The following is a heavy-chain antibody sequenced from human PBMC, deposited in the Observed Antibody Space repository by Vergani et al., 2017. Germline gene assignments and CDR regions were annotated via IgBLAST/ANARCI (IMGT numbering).Heavy chain of an antibody. CDR3: ARRGAFKDPSYYYGMDV. J-gene: IGHJ6*02. V-gene: IGHV4-61*02. CDR1: GGSISSGSYY. CDR2: IYTRGST. Sequence: QVQLQESGPGLVKPSQTLSLTCTVSGGSISSGSYYWSWIRQPAGKGLEWIGRIYTRGSTNYNPSLKSRVTISVDTSKNQFTLKLSSVTAADTAVYYCARRGAFKDPSYYYGMDVWGQGTTVTVSS. D-gene: IGHD3-16*01.